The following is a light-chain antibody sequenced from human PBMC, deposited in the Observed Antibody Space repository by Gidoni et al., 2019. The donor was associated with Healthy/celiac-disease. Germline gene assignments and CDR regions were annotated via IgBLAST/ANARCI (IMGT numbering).Light chain of an antibody. CDR3: QQYYSYPLT. CDR2: AAS. V-gene: IGKV1-8*01. Sequence: IRMTQSPSSFSASTGDRVTITCRASQGISSYLSWYQQKPGKAPKLLIYAASTLQSGVPSRFSGSGSGTDFTLTISCLQSEDFATYYCQQYYSYPLTFGGGTKVEIK. J-gene: IGKJ4*01. CDR1: QGISSY.